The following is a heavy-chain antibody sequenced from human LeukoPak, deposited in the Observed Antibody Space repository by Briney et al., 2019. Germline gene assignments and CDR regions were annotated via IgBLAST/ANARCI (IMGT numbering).Heavy chain of an antibody. V-gene: IGHV3-30*04. CDR1: GFTFSSYA. J-gene: IGHJ4*02. CDR3: AREGRVVVVAATTPFDY. D-gene: IGHD2-15*01. CDR2: ISYDGSNK. Sequence: PGRSLRLSCAASGFTFSSYAMQWVRQAPGKGLEWVAVISYDGSNKYYADSVKGRFTISRDNSKNTLYLQMNSLRAEDTAVYYCAREGRVVVVAATTPFDYWGQGTLVTVSS.